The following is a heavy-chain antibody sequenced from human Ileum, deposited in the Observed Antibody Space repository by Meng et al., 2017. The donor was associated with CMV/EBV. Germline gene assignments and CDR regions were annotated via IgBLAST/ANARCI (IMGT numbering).Heavy chain of an antibody. Sequence: QVQLQESGPGLVKPSETLSLTCTVSGGSINSNSYYWGWIRQHPGKGLEWIGYISYSGATFYNASLKTRVSISVDTSKNQFSLRLSSVTAADTAIYFCASHIYGSFDFWGQGTLVTVSS. CDR1: GGSINSNSYY. J-gene: IGHJ4*02. CDR2: ISYSGAT. D-gene: IGHD5-18*01. V-gene: IGHV4-31*03. CDR3: ASHIYGSFDF.